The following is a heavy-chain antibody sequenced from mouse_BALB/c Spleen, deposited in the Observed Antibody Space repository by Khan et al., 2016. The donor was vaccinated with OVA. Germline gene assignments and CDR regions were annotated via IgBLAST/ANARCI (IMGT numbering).Heavy chain of an antibody. V-gene: IGHV1-4*01. CDR2: INPHNGYT. J-gene: IGHJ3*01. CDR1: GYTFTIYT. Sequence: QVQLKQSGAELERPGASVKMSCKASGYTFTIYTIHWIKERPGQGLEWIGYINPHNGYTKYEEKLKDKATLTIDKSSTTAYLQLSSLTSADSAVYDCVGDGSYHSDYGCFAYWGQGTLVTVSA. CDR3: VGDGSYHSDYGCFAY. D-gene: IGHD1-1*01.